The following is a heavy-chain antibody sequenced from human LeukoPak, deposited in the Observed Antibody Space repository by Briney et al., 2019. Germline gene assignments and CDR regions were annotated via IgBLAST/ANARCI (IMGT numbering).Heavy chain of an antibody. CDR1: GYTVTSYG. CDR3: PRGVGATRGKAFDL. Sequence: ASVKVSCKASGYTVTSYGISWVRQAPGQGVEWRGWISAFIGNTNYAQKLQGRVTMTTHTSTSTAYMAQRSLRSDDAAVYYCPRGVGATRGKAFDLWGQGTMVTVSS. D-gene: IGHD1-26*01. V-gene: IGHV1-18*01. J-gene: IGHJ3*01. CDR2: ISAFIGNT.